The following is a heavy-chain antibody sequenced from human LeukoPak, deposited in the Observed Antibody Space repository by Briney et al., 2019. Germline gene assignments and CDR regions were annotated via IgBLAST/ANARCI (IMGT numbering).Heavy chain of an antibody. V-gene: IGHV4-34*01. CDR2: INHSGST. CDR3: ARGYYDSSGYYFDY. Sequence: PSGTLSLTCAVYGGSFSGYYWSWIRQPPGKGLEWIGEINHSGSTNYNPSLKSRVTISVDTSKNQFSLKLSSVTAADTAVYYCARGYYDSSGYYFDYWGQGTLVTVSS. J-gene: IGHJ4*02. CDR1: GGSFSGYY. D-gene: IGHD3-22*01.